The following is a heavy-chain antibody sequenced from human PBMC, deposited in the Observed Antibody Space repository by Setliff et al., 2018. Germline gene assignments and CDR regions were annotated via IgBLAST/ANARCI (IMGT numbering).Heavy chain of an antibody. Sequence: SLRLSCAASGFTFSTYRMHWVRQAPGKGLERVAVIWDDGGNKYHADSVKGRFTISRDNSKNTLYLQMNSLRPEGTAVYYCARTCSGSGCYAGLESWGQGTPVTVSS. CDR2: IWDDGGNK. CDR1: GFTFSTYR. CDR3: ARTCSGSGCYAGLES. J-gene: IGHJ4*02. D-gene: IGHD2-15*01. V-gene: IGHV3-33*08.